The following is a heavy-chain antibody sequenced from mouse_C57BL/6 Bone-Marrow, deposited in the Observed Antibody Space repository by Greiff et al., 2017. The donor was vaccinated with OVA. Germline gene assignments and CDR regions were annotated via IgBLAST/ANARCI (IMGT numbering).Heavy chain of an antibody. D-gene: IGHD1-1*01. CDR2: IYPRSGNT. CDR1: GYTFTSYG. V-gene: IGHV1-81*01. J-gene: IGHJ1*03. CDR3: ARRGTTVVADWYFDV. Sequence: LVESGAELARPGASVKLSCKASGYTFTSYGISWVKQRTGQGLEWIGEIYPRSGNTYYNEKFKGKATLTADKSSSTAYMELRSLTSEDSAVYFCARRGTTVVADWYFDVWGTGTTVTVSS.